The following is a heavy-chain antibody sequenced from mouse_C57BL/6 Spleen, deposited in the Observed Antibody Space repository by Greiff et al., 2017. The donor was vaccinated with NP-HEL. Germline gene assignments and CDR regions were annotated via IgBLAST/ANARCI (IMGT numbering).Heavy chain of an antibody. CDR1: GFSFNTYA. V-gene: IGHV10-1*01. D-gene: IGHD2-5*01. CDR2: IRSKSNNYAT. CDR3: VREGYYSTPFDY. J-gene: IGHJ2*01. Sequence: EVMLVESGGGLVQPKGSLKLSCAASGFSFNTYAMNWVRQAPGKGLEWVARIRSKSNNYATYYADSVKDRFTISRDDSESMLYLQMNNLKTEDTAMYYCVREGYYSTPFDYWGQGTTLTVSS.